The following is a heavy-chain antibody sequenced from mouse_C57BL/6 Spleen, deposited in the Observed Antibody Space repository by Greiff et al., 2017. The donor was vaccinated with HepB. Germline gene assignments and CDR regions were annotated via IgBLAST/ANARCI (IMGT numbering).Heavy chain of an antibody. J-gene: IGHJ4*01. CDR1: GYAFSSSW. CDR2: IYPGDGDT. D-gene: IGHD2-10*02. CDR3: AAYGNFFAMDY. V-gene: IGHV1-82*01. Sequence: QVQLQQSGPELVKPGASVKISCKASGYAFSSSWMNWVKQRPGKGLEWIGRIYPGDGDTNYNGKFKGKATLTADKSSSTAYMQLSSLTSEDSAVYVCAAYGNFFAMDYWGQGTSVTVSS.